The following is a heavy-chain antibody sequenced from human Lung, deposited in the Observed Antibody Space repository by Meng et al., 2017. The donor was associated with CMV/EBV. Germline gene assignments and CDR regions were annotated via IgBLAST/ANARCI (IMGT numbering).Heavy chain of an antibody. D-gene: IGHD4-17*01. J-gene: IGHJ5*02. Sequence: SETXSLTCTVSGGSMGRGTYHWAWIRQPPGKGLEWIGSIYYNGNTFYNPSLKSRVTISGDTSKNQFSLKVNSLTAADTAVYYCALTTVNWFDPWGHGTLVTVSS. CDR1: GGSMGRGTYH. CDR3: ALTTVNWFDP. CDR2: IYYNGNT. V-gene: IGHV4-39*07.